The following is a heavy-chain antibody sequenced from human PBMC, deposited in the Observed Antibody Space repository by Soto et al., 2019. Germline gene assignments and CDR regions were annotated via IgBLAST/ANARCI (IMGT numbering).Heavy chain of an antibody. D-gene: IGHD5-12*01. CDR3: ARGYSELYSGYDYLFDP. Sequence: KPSETLSPTRTVLGRSISDFWWSWVRHPPGKGLEWSGSIYSTGSANYDPCLQKRVAFSVDTSRNQLSLNLRSVTTADTALYYCARGYSELYSGYDYLFDPWGQGTLVTVSS. CDR2: IYSTGSA. V-gene: IGHV4-59*01. J-gene: IGHJ5*02. CDR1: GRSISDFW.